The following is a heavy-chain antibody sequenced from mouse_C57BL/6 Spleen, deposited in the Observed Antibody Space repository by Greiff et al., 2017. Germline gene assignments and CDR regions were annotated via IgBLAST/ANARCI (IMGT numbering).Heavy chain of an antibody. J-gene: IGHJ4*01. CDR3: ARGSYSNYEAMDY. CDR1: GYTFPSSW. V-gene: IGHV1-69*01. Sequence: VQLQQPGAELVMPGASVKLSCKASGYTFPSSWMHWVKQRPGQGLEWIGEIDPSDSYTNYNQKFKGKSTLTVDKSSSTAYMQLSSLTSEDSAVYYCARGSYSNYEAMDYWGQGTSGTVSS. D-gene: IGHD2-5*01. CDR2: IDPSDSYT.